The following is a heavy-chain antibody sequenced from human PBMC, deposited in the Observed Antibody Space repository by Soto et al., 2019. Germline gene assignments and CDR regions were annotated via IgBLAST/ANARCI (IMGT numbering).Heavy chain of an antibody. D-gene: IGHD3-10*01. CDR2: IKSASSGGTT. J-gene: IGHJ4*02. V-gene: IGHV3-15*01. CDR3: SREGRLLWFGELTDY. Sequence: EVQLVASGGGLVKPGGSLRLSCAASGFTVSNAWMSWVRQAPGKGLEWVGRIKSASSGGTTDYPAPVTGRFAISRDDSKNTLYLQMNSLKTEDTAVYYCSREGRLLWFGELTDYWGQGTLVTVSS. CDR1: GFTVSNAW.